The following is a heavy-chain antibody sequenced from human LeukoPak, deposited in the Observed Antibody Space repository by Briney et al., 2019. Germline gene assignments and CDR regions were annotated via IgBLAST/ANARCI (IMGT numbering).Heavy chain of an antibody. V-gene: IGHV4-38-2*02. Sequence: SETLCLTCTVSGYSISSGYYWGWIRQPPGKGLEWIGSIYHSGSTYYNPSLKSRVTISVDTSKNQFSLKLSSVTAADTAVYYCARGKKAVAGTTDYWGQGTLVTVSS. CDR1: GYSISSGYY. CDR3: ARGKKAVAGTTDY. J-gene: IGHJ4*02. CDR2: IYHSGST. D-gene: IGHD6-19*01.